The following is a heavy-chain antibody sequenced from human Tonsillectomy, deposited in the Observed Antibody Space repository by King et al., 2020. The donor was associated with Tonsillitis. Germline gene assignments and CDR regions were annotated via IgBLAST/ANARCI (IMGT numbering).Heavy chain of an antibody. CDR1: GFTFSSYG. D-gene: IGHD3-22*01. J-gene: IGHJ5*02. CDR3: ARDRGGMKVFDYDSSGPA. V-gene: IGHV3-33*05. Sequence: VQLVESGGGVVQPGRSLRLSCAASGFTFSSYGMHWVRQAPGKGLEWVAVISYDGSNKYYADSVKGRFTISRDNSKNTLYLQMNSLRAEDTAVYYCARDRGGMKVFDYDSSGPAWGQGTLVTVSS. CDR2: ISYDGSNK.